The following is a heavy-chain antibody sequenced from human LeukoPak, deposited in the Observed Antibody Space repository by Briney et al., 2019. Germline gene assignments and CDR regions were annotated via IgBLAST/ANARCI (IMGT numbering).Heavy chain of an antibody. CDR3: ARPGVTENAFDI. CDR1: GGSISSSSYY. Sequence: SETLSLTCTVSGGSISSSSYYWGWIRQPPGKGLEWIGSIYYSGSTYYNPSLKSRVTISVDTSKNQFSLKLSSVTAADTAVYYCARPGVTENAFDIWGQGTMVTVSS. CDR2: IYYSGST. D-gene: IGHD3-10*01. V-gene: IGHV4-39*01. J-gene: IGHJ3*02.